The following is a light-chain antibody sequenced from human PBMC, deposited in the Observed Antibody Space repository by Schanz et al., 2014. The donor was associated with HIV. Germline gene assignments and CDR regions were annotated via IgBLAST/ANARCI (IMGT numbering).Light chain of an antibody. Sequence: AIQMTQSPSSLSASVGDRVTITCRASQGIRDDLGWYQQKPGKAPNLLIYATSSLRSGVPSRFSGSGSGTDFTLTISSLQPEDFATYYCQQLNFYPLAFGGGTKVEIK. V-gene: IGKV1-6*01. CDR3: QQLNFYPLA. J-gene: IGKJ4*01. CDR2: ATS. CDR1: QGIRDD.